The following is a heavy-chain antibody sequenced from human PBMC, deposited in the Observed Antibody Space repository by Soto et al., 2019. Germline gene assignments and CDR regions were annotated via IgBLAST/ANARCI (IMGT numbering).Heavy chain of an antibody. J-gene: IGHJ2*01. V-gene: IGHV4-31*03. D-gene: IGHD3-10*01. CDR2: IYYSGSN. CDR1: GGSISSGGFY. Sequence: QVQLPESGPGLVKPSQTLSLTCTVSGGSISSGGFYWSWIRQHPGKGLEWIGYIYYSGSNYYKPSVKSRGTISVDTSKNQFSLKLSSVTAADTAVYYCTRARGVSDWYFDLWGRGTLVNVSS. CDR3: TRARGVSDWYFDL.